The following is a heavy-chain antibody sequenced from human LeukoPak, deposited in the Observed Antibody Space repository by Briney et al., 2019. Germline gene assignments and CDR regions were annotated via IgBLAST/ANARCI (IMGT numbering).Heavy chain of an antibody. V-gene: IGHV1-8*01. Sequence: ASVKVSCKASGYTFGSYDINWVRQTTGQGLEWMGWMNSTSGNTGYAQNFLGRVTMTRNTSISTAYMEMRSLSSEDSALYYCVRCFPSSTSLDYWGQGTLVTVSS. CDR1: GYTFGSYD. CDR3: VRCFPSSTSLDY. D-gene: IGHD2/OR15-2a*01. J-gene: IGHJ4*02. CDR2: MNSTSGNT.